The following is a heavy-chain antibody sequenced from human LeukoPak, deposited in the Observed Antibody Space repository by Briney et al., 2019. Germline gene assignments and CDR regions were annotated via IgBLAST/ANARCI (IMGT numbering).Heavy chain of an antibody. CDR3: TTNPIGGFDY. CDR1: GFTFSRYW. CDR2: INSDGSST. J-gene: IGHJ4*02. V-gene: IGHV3-74*01. D-gene: IGHD3-3*01. Sequence: GGSLRLSSAASGFTFSRYWMHWVRQAPGKGLVWVSRINSDGSSTSYADSAKGRFTISRDNAKNTLYVQMNSLRAEDTAVYYCTTNPIGGFDYWGQGTLVTVSS.